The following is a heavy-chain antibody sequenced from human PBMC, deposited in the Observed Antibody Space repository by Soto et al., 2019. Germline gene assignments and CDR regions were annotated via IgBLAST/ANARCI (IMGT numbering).Heavy chain of an antibody. J-gene: IGHJ4*02. CDR1: GFTFRSYA. CDR3: ARRGSGSYYDY. V-gene: IGHV3-23*01. Sequence: EVQLLESGGGLVQPGGSLRLSCAASGFTFRSYAMRWVRQAPGKWLEWVSAISGSGGSTYYADSVKGRFTISRDNSKNTLYLQMNSLRAEDTAAYYCARRGSGSYYDYWGQGILVTVSS. CDR2: ISGSGGST. D-gene: IGHD1-26*01.